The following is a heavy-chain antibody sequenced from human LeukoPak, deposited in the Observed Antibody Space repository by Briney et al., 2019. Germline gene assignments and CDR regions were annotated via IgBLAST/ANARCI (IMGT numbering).Heavy chain of an antibody. J-gene: IGHJ4*02. V-gene: IGHV3-23*01. CDR2: ISGSGVST. CDR1: GFTFSSYA. D-gene: IGHD4-17*01. Sequence: GGSLRLSCGASGFTFSSYAMSWVRQAPGKGLEWVSAISGSGVSTYYADSVKGRFTISRDNSKNTLYLQMNSLRAEDTAVYYCARHYGDYSGVFDYWGQGTLVTVSS. CDR3: ARHYGDYSGVFDY.